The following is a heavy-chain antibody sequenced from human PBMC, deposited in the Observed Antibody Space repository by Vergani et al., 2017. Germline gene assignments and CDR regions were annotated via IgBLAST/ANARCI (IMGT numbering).Heavy chain of an antibody. J-gene: IGHJ3*02. CDR1: GGTFSSYA. CDR2: IIPLFGTT. D-gene: IGHD1-26*01. CDR3: ARHTMGAAFGAPRIPSINEPFDM. Sequence: QVQLVQSGAEVKKPGSSVKVSCKASGGTFSSYAISWVRQAPGRGLEWMGGIIPLFGTTSSAQRFQGRVTLTTGNFTSTLYMNLNSLRSEDTAIYYCARHTMGAAFGAPRIPSINEPFDMWGQGTMVTVSS. V-gene: IGHV1-69*06.